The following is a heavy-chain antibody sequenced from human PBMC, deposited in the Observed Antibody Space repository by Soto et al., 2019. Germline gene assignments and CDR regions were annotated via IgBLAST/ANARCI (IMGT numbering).Heavy chain of an antibody. D-gene: IGHD5-18*01. J-gene: IGHJ6*02. CDR1: GYTFYSHI. CDR2: INGDYGNT. CDR3: ARCIQGDYYYGMDV. V-gene: IGHV1-18*01. Sequence: GASVKLSCKASGYTFYSHIISWVRQAPGQGLEWMGRINGDYGNTQYAQKFRGRVTMTTDTSTTTVYMELTNLRSDDTAVYYCARCIQGDYYYGMDVWGQGTTVTVSS.